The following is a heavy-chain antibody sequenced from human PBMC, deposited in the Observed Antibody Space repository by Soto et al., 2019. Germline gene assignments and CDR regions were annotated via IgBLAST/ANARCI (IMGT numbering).Heavy chain of an antibody. J-gene: IGHJ6*03. CDR1: GFILSDCA. CDR2: ISSSSSAI. D-gene: IGHD7-27*01. CDR3: ARDLSWGSNWYYYMDV. Sequence: EVQLVESGGGLVQPGGSLRLSCATSGFILSDCAMNWVRQAPGKGLEWVSYISSSSSAIDYADSVKGRFTVSRDNARNSLSLQMNSLRAEDTAVYYCARDLSWGSNWYYYMDVWGKGTTVTVSS. V-gene: IGHV3-48*01.